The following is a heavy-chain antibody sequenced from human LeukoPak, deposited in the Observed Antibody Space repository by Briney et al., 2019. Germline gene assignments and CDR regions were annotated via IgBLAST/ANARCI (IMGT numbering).Heavy chain of an antibody. J-gene: IGHJ6*03. CDR3: AREERYSSGWYSLDYYYYYMDV. CDR2: IYYSGST. V-gene: IGHV4-34*01. CDR1: GGSFSGYY. Sequence: SETLSLTCAVYGGSFSGYYWGWIRQPPGKGLEWIGSIYYSGSTYYNPSLKSRVTISVDTSKNQFSLKLSSVTAADTAVYYCAREERYSSGWYSLDYYYYYMDVWGKGTTVTVSS. D-gene: IGHD6-19*01.